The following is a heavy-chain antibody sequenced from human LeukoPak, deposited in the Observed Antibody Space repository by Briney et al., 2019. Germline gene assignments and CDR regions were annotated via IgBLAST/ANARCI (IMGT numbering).Heavy chain of an antibody. Sequence: SETLSLTCTVSGDSISDYYWSWIRQPPGKGLEWIGYIYYSGSTNYNPSLKSRVTISVDTSKNQFSLKLSSVTAADTAVYYCARGVYYDSSGYYRYFDYWGQGTLVTVSS. D-gene: IGHD3-22*01. CDR1: GDSISDYY. V-gene: IGHV4-59*01. J-gene: IGHJ4*02. CDR3: ARGVYYDSSGYYRYFDY. CDR2: IYYSGST.